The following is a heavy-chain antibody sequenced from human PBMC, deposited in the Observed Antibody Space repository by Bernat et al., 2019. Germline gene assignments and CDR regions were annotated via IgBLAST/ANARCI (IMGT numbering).Heavy chain of an antibody. CDR3: ARLGAQCSGGSCYSGYYYYMDV. CDR1: GGSISSSSYY. J-gene: IGHJ6*03. Sequence: QLQLQESGPGLVKPSETLSLTCTVSGGSISSSSYYWGWIRQPPGKGLEWIGSIYYSGSTYYNPSLNSRVTISVATSKNRFSLKLSSVTTADTAVYYCARLGAQCSGGSCYSGYYYYMDVWGKGTTVTVSS. D-gene: IGHD2-15*01. V-gene: IGHV4-39*01. CDR2: IYYSGST.